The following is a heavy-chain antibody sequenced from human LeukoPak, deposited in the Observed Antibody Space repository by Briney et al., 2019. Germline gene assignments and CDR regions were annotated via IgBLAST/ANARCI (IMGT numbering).Heavy chain of an antibody. D-gene: IGHD3-22*01. CDR2: ISGSGGST. Sequence: GGSLRLSCAAAGFTFSRYWMSWVRQAPGKGLEWVSAISGSGGSTYYADSVKGRFTISRDNSKNTLYLQMNSLRAEDTAVYYCAKSPGSGYYSVGAFDIWGQGTMVTVSS. J-gene: IGHJ3*02. CDR3: AKSPGSGYYSVGAFDI. V-gene: IGHV3-23*01. CDR1: GFTFSRYW.